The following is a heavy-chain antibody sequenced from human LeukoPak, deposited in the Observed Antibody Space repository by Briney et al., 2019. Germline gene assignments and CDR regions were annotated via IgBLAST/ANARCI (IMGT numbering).Heavy chain of an antibody. V-gene: IGHV4-4*02. CDR2: MYLSGTT. Sequence: SETLSLTCTVSGDSINSLDLWSWVRQPPGKGLEWIGEMYLSGTTHSNPSVKSRVTISIDKSKNQFSLNLSSVTAADTAVYYCAGLVGRYNSGLYYYYFDYWGQGTLVTVSS. J-gene: IGHJ4*02. D-gene: IGHD1-26*01. CDR1: GDSINSLDL. CDR3: AGLVGRYNSGLYYYYFDY.